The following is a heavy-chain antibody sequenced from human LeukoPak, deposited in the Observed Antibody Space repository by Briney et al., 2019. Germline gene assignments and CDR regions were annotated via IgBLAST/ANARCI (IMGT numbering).Heavy chain of an antibody. CDR1: GFTFSSYG. D-gene: IGHD3-10*01. CDR3: AINGCFRGVCVIDI. Sequence: GGSLRLSCAASGFTFSSYGMHWVRQAPGKGLEWVAVISYDGSNKYYADSVRGRFTISRDNSKNTLYLQMNSLRAEDTAVYYCAINGCFRGVCVIDIWGQGTLVAVSS. J-gene: IGHJ3*02. V-gene: IGHV3-30*03. CDR2: ISYDGSNK.